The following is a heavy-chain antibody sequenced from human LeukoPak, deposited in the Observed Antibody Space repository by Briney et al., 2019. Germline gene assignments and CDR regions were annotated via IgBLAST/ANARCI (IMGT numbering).Heavy chain of an antibody. CDR2: IKTKTDGVTT. CDR3: TTDRGYCSGGACPYYYYGMDV. V-gene: IGHV3-15*01. Sequence: GGSLRLSCVASGFTFSNAWMSWVRQAPGKGLEWVGRIKTKTDGVTTDCAAPVKGRFTISRDDSKNTLYLQMNSLKTEDTAVYYCTTDRGYCSGGACPYYYYGMDVWGKGTTVTVSS. J-gene: IGHJ6*04. CDR1: GFTFSNAW. D-gene: IGHD2-15*01.